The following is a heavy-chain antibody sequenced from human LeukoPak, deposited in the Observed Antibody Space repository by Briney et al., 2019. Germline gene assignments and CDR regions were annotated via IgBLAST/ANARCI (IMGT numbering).Heavy chain of an antibody. D-gene: IGHD2-15*01. CDR1: GGTFSSYA. Sequence: SVKVSCKASGGTFSSYAISWVRQAPGQGLEWMGGIIPIFGTANYAQKFQGRVTITADESTSTAYMELSSLRSEDTAVYYCHTTNVVMVAASPFDYWGQGTLVTVSS. CDR2: IIPIFGTA. J-gene: IGHJ4*02. CDR3: HTTNVVMVAASPFDY. V-gene: IGHV1-69*13.